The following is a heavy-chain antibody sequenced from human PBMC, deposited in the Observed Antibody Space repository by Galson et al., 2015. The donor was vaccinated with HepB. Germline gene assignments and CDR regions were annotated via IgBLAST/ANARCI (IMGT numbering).Heavy chain of an antibody. CDR3: ARDGYTRVPFDY. CDR2: ISGTGAYT. CDR1: GFTLNSYA. D-gene: IGHD5-12*01. V-gene: IGHV3-23*01. J-gene: IGHJ4*02. Sequence: SLRLSCAASGFTLNSYAMSWVRQAPGKGLEWVAEISGTGAYTYYADSVRGRFTVSRDNSRNTLYLQMNSLRTEDTARSYCARDGYTRVPFDYWGQETLVAVSS.